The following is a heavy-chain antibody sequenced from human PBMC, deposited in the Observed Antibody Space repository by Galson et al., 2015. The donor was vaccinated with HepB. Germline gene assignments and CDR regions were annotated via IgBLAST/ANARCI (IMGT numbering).Heavy chain of an antibody. J-gene: IGHJ3*01. D-gene: IGHD2-2*01. CDR1: GYTFTNYD. CDR3: ARGPINVVVIEGPSDALDV. Sequence: SVKVSCKASGYTFTNYDINWVRQAAGQGLEWMGWMNPYSGNTGYAQKFQGRVTMTRSTSINTAYMELSSLRSEDTAVYYCARGPINVVVIEGPSDALDVWGQGTMVSVSS. V-gene: IGHV1-8*01. CDR2: MNPYSGNT.